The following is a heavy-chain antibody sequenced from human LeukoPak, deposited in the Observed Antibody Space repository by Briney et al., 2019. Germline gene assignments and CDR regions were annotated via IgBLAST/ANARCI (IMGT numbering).Heavy chain of an antibody. D-gene: IGHD1-26*01. CDR3: ARGDWYFDL. CDR2: IHQSGST. J-gene: IGHJ2*01. CDR1: GDSISRGGYS. V-gene: IGHV4-30-2*01. Sequence: PSETLSLTCAVSGDSISRGGYSWRWIRQPPGKGLEWVGYIHQSGSTNYNPSLKSRVTISIDRSKDQFYLKLSSVTAADMAVYYCARGDWYFDLWGRGTLVAVSS.